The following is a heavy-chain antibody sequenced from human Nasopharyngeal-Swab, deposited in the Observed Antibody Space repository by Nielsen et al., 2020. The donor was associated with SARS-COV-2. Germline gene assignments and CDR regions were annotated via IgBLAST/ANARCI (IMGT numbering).Heavy chain of an antibody. J-gene: IGHJ4*02. CDR2: IYPGDSTT. Sequence: GESLKISCQGSGYSFSTYWIGWVRQMPGKGLEWMGIIYPGDSTTKYRPSFQGQVTISADKSNSTAYLQWSSLKASDTAMYFCARLYGGYVDYWGQGTLVTVSS. CDR1: GYSFSTYW. CDR3: ARLYGGYVDY. V-gene: IGHV5-51*01. D-gene: IGHD4/OR15-4a*01.